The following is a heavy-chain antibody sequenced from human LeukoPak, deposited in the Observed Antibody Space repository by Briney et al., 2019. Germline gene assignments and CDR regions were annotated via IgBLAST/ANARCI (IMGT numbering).Heavy chain of an antibody. J-gene: IGHJ4*02. Sequence: GGSLRLSCAASGFTFSSYWMSWVRQAPGKGLEWVANIKQDGSEKYYVDSVKGRFTISRDNAKNSLYLQMNSLRAEDTAVYYCANPTVVVAYGIDYWGQGTLVTVSS. CDR3: ANPTVVVAYGIDY. D-gene: IGHD3-22*01. CDR1: GFTFSSYW. CDR2: IKQDGSEK. V-gene: IGHV3-7*03.